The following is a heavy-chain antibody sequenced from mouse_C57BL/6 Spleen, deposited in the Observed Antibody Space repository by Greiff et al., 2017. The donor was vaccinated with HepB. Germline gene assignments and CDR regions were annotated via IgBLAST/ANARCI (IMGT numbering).Heavy chain of an antibody. Sequence: VQLQQPGAELVRPGSSVKLSCKASGYTFTSYWMHWVKQRPIQGLEWIGNIDPSDSETHYNQKFKDKATLTVDKSSSTAYMQLSSLTSEDSAVYYCARYPYDYWYFDVWGTGTTVTVSS. V-gene: IGHV1-52*01. CDR1: GYTFTSYW. D-gene: IGHD2-3*01. J-gene: IGHJ1*03. CDR2: IDPSDSET. CDR3: ARYPYDYWYFDV.